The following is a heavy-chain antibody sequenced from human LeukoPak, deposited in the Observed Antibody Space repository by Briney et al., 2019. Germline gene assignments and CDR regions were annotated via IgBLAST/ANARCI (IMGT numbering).Heavy chain of an antibody. CDR1: GCTFTDYY. D-gene: IGHD3-16*01. CDR2: IHTNSDAT. CDR3: ARGLFSPGDQ. Sequence: ASVTVSCKASGCTFTDYYMHWVRQAPGQGLEWMGWIHTNSDATNYAQKFQGRVTMTRDTSISTAYMELSRLGSDDTAVYYCARGLFSPGDQWGQGTLVTVST. J-gene: IGHJ4*02. V-gene: IGHV1-2*02.